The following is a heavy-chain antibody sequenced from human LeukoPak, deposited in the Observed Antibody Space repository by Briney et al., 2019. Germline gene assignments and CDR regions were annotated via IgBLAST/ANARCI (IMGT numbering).Heavy chain of an antibody. J-gene: IGHJ4*02. CDR1: GFTFSSYA. CDR2: ISYDGSNK. Sequence: PGRSLRLSCAASGFTFSSYAMHWVRQAPGKGLEWVAVISYDGSNKYYADSGKGRFTISRDNSENTLYLQMNSLRAEDTAVYYCARGRYFDWLSDYWGQGTLVTVSS. CDR3: ARGRYFDWLSDY. V-gene: IGHV3-30*04. D-gene: IGHD3-9*01.